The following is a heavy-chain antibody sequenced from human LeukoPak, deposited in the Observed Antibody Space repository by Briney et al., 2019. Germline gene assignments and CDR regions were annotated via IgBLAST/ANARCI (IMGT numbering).Heavy chain of an antibody. D-gene: IGHD3-3*01. J-gene: IGHJ4*02. CDR2: IYPGDSDT. CDR1: GSRFTSYW. V-gene: IGHV5-51*01. CDR3: AILLPPDEPWPPRFDY. Sequence: GESLQISCQGSGSRFTSYWIGWARRLPGKGLEWMGIIYPGDSDTRYSPSFQGQVTISADKSISTAYLQWSSLKASDTAMYYCAILLPPDEPWPPRFDYWGQGTLVTVSS.